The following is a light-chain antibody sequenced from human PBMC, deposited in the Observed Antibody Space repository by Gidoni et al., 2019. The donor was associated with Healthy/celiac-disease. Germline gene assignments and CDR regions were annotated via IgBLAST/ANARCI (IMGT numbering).Light chain of an antibody. V-gene: IGKV1-39*01. CDR3: QQSYSTLTWT. Sequence: DIQMTQSPSSLSASVVDRVTITCRARQSISSYLNWYQQKPGKAPKLLIYAASSLQSGVPSRFSGSVPGTDFTLTISSLQPEDFATYYCQQSYSTLTWTFGQGTKVEIK. CDR1: QSISSY. CDR2: AAS. J-gene: IGKJ1*01.